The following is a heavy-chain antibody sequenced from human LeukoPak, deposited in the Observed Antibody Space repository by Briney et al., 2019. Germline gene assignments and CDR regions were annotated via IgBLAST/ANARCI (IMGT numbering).Heavy chain of an antibody. CDR2: ISGSGDVT. J-gene: IGHJ5*02. CDR1: GFTFSSYA. V-gene: IGHV3-23*01. CDR3: AKCIAAAAADWFDP. D-gene: IGHD6-13*01. Sequence: PGGSLRLSCAASGFTFSSYAMSWVRQAPGKGLEWVSVISGSGDVTFYAESVKGRFTISRDNSKNTLYLQMNSLRAEDTAVYYCAKCIAAAAADWFDPWGQGTLVTVSS.